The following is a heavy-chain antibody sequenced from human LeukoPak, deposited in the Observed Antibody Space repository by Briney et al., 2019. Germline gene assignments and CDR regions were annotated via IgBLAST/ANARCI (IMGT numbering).Heavy chain of an antibody. J-gene: IGHJ4*02. V-gene: IGHV4-61*02. CDR2: IYNSGST. Sequence: SETLSLTCIVSGGSISRGSYYWNWIRQPAGKGLEWMGRIYNSGSTYYNPSLKSRVTISVDRSKNQFSLKLSSVTAADTAVYYCASPTPSSGSYYYFDYWGQGTLVTVSS. CDR3: ASPTPSSGSYYYFDY. CDR1: GGSISRGSYY. D-gene: IGHD1-26*01.